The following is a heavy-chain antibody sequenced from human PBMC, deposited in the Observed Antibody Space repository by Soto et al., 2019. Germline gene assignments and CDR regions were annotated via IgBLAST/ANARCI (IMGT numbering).Heavy chain of an antibody. V-gene: IGHV1-69*12. J-gene: IGHJ6*02. CDR1: GGTFSSYA. CDR2: IIPIFGTA. Sequence: QVQLVQSGVEVKKPGSSVKVSCKASGGTFSSYAVSWVRQAPGHGLEWMGGIIPIFGTANYAQKFQGRVTINADESTSIVYIELSSLRSEDTAVYYCARAATVVGNDYYYGMDVWGQGTTVTVSS. D-gene: IGHD6-19*01. CDR3: ARAATVVGNDYYYGMDV.